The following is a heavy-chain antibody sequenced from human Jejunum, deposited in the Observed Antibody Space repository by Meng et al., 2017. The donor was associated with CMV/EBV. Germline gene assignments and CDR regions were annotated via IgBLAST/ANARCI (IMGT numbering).Heavy chain of an antibody. Sequence: YTASFGDNYWGWIRQSPGKELEWIGEVTPSGTATYNPSLESRVTISRDTSKNQFSLRLTSVTVEDTAVYYCAGAPPVAAPGSYLDSWGQGAQVTVSS. D-gene: IGHD1-14*01. CDR3: AGAPPVAAPGSYLDS. J-gene: IGHJ4*02. V-gene: IGHV4-34*01. CDR2: VTPSGTA. CDR1: TASFGDNY.